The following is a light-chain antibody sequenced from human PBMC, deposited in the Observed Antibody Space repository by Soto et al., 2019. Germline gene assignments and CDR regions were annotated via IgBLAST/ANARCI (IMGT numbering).Light chain of an antibody. V-gene: IGLV2-14*01. CDR1: SSDVGRYNY. CDR3: SSYTSSKSVV. CDR2: EVS. Sequence: QSVLTQPASVSGSPGQSITISCTGSSSDVGRYNYVSWYQQHPGKAPKLMTYEVSNRPSGVSIRFSGSKSGNTASLTISGLQAEDEADYYXSSYTSSKSVVFGGGTKLTVL. J-gene: IGLJ2*01.